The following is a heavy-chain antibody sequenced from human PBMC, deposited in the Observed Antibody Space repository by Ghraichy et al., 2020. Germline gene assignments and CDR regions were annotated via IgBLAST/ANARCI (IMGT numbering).Heavy chain of an antibody. CDR1: GFTVSNNY. V-gene: IGHV3-53*01. Sequence: GGSLRLSCAASGFTVSNNYMNWVRQAPGKGLEWVSTIHSGVATYYADSVKGRFTISRDNSKNTLYLQMNSLRVEDTAVYYCARGLEHNWNDLGYWGQGTLVTVSS. D-gene: IGHD1-20*01. CDR3: ARGLEHNWNDLGY. J-gene: IGHJ4*02. CDR2: IHSGVAT.